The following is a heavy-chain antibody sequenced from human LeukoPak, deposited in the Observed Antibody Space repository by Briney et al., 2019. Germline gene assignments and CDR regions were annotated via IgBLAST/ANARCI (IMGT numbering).Heavy chain of an antibody. CDR3: AREGYHDRSGYEDY. J-gene: IGHJ4*02. CDR1: GFTLDDYG. D-gene: IGHD3-22*01. V-gene: IGHV3-20*04. CDR2: INWNGGTI. Sequence: RPGGSLRLPCAASGFTLDDYGMGWVRQAPGKVLEWVSGINWNGGTIGYADSVKGRFTISRDNAKNSLYLQMSSLRAEDTALYYCAREGYHDRSGYEDYWGQGTLVTVSS.